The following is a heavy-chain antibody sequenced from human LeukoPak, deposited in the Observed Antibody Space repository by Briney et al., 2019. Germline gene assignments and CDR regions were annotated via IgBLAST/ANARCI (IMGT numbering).Heavy chain of an antibody. Sequence: PSETLSLTCTVSGGSISSYYWSWIRQPAGKGLEWIGRIYTSGSTNYNPSLKSRVTMSVDTSKNQFSLKLSSVTAADTAVYYCARGRPATSNYYYYYMDVWGKGTTVTVSS. J-gene: IGHJ6*03. CDR2: IYTSGST. CDR3: ARGRPATSNYYYYYMDV. D-gene: IGHD2-2*01. V-gene: IGHV4-4*07. CDR1: GGSISSYY.